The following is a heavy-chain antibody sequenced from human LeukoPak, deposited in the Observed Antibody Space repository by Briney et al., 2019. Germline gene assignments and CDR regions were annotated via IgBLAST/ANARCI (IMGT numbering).Heavy chain of an antibody. D-gene: IGHD6-6*01. Sequence: ASVKVSCKASGYTFTSYYMHWVRQAPGQGLEWMGIICPSGGSTSYAQKFQGRVTMTRDTSTSTVYMELSSLRSEDTAVYYCASQMIAARPSEALVPFDYWGQGTLVTVSS. CDR1: GYTFTSYY. CDR2: ICPSGGST. J-gene: IGHJ4*02. V-gene: IGHV1-46*01. CDR3: ASQMIAARPSEALVPFDY.